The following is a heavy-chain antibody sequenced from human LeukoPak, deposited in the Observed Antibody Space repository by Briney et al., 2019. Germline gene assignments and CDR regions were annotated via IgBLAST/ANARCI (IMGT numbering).Heavy chain of an antibody. CDR2: ISGSRGST. V-gene: IGHV3-23*01. CDR3: AKEKYYYDSSGVFDY. CDR1: GFTFSSYA. D-gene: IGHD3-22*01. Sequence: GGSLRLSCAASGFTFSSYAMSWVRQAPGKGLEWVSAISGSRGSTYYADSVKGRFTISRDNSKNTLYLQMNSLRAEDTAVYYCAKEKYYYDSSGVFDYWGQGTLVTVSS. J-gene: IGHJ4*02.